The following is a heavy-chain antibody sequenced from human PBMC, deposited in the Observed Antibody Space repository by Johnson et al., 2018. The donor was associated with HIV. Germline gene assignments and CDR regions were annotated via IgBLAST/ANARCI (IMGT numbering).Heavy chain of an antibody. CDR3: AKGGVAAAKGAFDI. V-gene: IGHV3-43*01. CDR1: GFTFDDYT. Sequence: VQLVESGGVVVQPGGTLRLSCAASGFTFDDYTMHWVRQAPGKGLAWVSLISWDGGSTYYADSVKGRFTISRDNSKNSLYLQMNSLRTEDTALYYCAKGGVAAAKGAFDIWGQGTMVTVSS. J-gene: IGHJ3*02. D-gene: IGHD6-25*01. CDR2: ISWDGGST.